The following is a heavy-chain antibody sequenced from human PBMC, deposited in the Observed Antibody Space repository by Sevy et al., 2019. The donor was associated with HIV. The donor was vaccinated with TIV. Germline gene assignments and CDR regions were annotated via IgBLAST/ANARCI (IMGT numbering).Heavy chain of an antibody. D-gene: IGHD3-22*01. V-gene: IGHV3-66*01. CDR2: IYSGGST. CDR1: EFTVTNNY. J-gene: IGHJ6*02. Sequence: GGSLRLSCAASEFTVTNNYMSWVRQAPGKGLEWVSTIYSGGSTFYADAVKGRYTIAGDNSKNTPYLQMNSMRAEDTAVYCGARDRYDDASGYYYYYYGMDVWGQGTTVTVSS. CDR3: ARDRYDDASGYYYYYYGMDV.